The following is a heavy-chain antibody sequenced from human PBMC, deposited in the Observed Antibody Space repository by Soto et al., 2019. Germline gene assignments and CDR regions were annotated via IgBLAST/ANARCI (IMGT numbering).Heavy chain of an antibody. D-gene: IGHD3-3*01. CDR3: ARNYDFWSGYYNGGYYYGMDV. CDR1: GYSFTSYW. J-gene: IGHJ6*02. CDR2: IDPSDSYT. Sequence: GESLKISCKGSGYSFTSYWISWVRQMPGKGLEWMGRIDPSDSYTNYSPSFQGHVTISADKSISTAYLQWSSLKASDTAMYYCARNYDFWSGYYNGGYYYGMDVWGQGTTVTVSS. V-gene: IGHV5-10-1*01.